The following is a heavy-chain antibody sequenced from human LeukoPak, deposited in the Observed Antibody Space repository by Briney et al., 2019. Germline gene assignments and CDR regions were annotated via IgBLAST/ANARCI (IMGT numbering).Heavy chain of an antibody. CDR1: GFTFDDYG. J-gene: IGHJ4*02. CDR3: AKVSLESLYGGGYFDY. Sequence: GGSLRLSCAASGFTFDDYGMSWVRQAPGKGLEWVSAISGSGGSTYYADSVKGRFTISRDNSKNTLYLQMNSLRAEDTAVYYCAKVSLESLYGGGYFDYWGQGTLVTVSS. CDR2: ISGSGGST. V-gene: IGHV3-23*01. D-gene: IGHD1-1*01.